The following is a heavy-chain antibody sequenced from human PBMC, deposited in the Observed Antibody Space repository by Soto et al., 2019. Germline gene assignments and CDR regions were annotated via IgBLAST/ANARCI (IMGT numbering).Heavy chain of an antibody. Sequence: QVQLQESGPGLVKPSATLSLTCTGSGCSISSYYWSWIRQPPGKGLEWIGYIYYSGSTNYNPSHKSRDTIAVATSKNQFSLKLSSVTAADTAVYYCARSSRQAPYYFDYWGQGTLVTVSS. CDR3: ARSSRQAPYYFDY. CDR2: IYYSGST. V-gene: IGHV4-59*01. CDR1: GCSISSYY. J-gene: IGHJ4*02.